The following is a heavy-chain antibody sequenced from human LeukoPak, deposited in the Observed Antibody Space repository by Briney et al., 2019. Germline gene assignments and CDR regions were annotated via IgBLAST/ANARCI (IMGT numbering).Heavy chain of an antibody. D-gene: IGHD2-2*02. CDR2: IKQDGSEK. V-gene: IGHV3-7*01. J-gene: IGHJ1*01. Sequence: GGSLRLSCAASGFTFSSYWMSWVRQAPGKRLEWVANIKQDGSEKYYVDSVKGRFTISRDNAKNSLYLQMNSLRAEDTAVYYCARMDCSSTSCYTPAEYFQHWGQGTLVTVSS. CDR3: ARMDCSSTSCYTPAEYFQH. CDR1: GFTFSSYW.